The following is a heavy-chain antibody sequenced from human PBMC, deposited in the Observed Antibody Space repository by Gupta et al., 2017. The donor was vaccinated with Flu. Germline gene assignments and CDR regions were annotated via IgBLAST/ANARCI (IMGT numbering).Heavy chain of an antibody. CDR2: INWNGGSA. J-gene: IGHJ2*01. Sequence: EVQLVESGGTVVRPGGSLRLSCVASGFTFDHSGVSWVRQAPGKGLEWVAGINWNGGSADYGYSVKGRFTISRDNAKNSLYLQMNSLRAEDTAFYYCARAGDGGGHYYWYFDLWGRGTLVTVSS. D-gene: IGHD2-21*01. CDR3: ARAGDGGGHYYWYFDL. CDR1: GFTFDHSG. V-gene: IGHV3-20*04.